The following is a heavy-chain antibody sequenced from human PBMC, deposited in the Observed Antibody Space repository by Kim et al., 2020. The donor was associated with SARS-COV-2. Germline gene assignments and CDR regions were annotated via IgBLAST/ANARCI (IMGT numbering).Heavy chain of an antibody. V-gene: IGHV3-21*01. D-gene: IGHD3-3*01. CDR2: ISSSSSYI. CDR1: GFTFSSYS. CDR3: ARVTKDLEWLFYYYYMDV. J-gene: IGHJ6*03. Sequence: GGSLRLSCAASGFTFSSYSMNWVRQAPGKGLEWVSSISSSSSYIYYADSVKGRFTISRDNAKNSLYLQMNSLRAEDTAVYYCARVTKDLEWLFYYYYMDVWGKGTTVTVSS.